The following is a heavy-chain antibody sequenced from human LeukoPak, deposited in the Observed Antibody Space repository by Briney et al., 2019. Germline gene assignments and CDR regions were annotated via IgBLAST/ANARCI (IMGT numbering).Heavy chain of an antibody. CDR2: IIPIFGTA. V-gene: IGHV1-69*01. CDR3: ARGADCSSTSCYVRVVHWFDP. D-gene: IGHD2-2*01. Sequence: SVKVSCKDSGGTFSSYAISWVRQAPGQGLEWMGGIIPIFGTANYAQKFQGRVTITADESTSTAYMELSSLRSEDTAVYYCARGADCSSTSCYVRVVHWFDPWGQGTLVTVSS. J-gene: IGHJ5*02. CDR1: GGTFSSYA.